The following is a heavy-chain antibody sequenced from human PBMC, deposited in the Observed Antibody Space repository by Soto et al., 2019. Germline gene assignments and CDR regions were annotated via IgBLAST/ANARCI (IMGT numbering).Heavy chain of an antibody. V-gene: IGHV3-21*01. CDR2: ISSGSSDT. J-gene: IGHJ4*02. CDR1: GFTFSRVG. Sequence: XESLRLSCEASGFTFSRVGMNWVRQVPGKGLEWVASISSGSSDTWYADSVKGRFIISRDNAQNSLFLQMNTLRPEDTDMYYCARVAYWGPGTQVTVSS. CDR3: ARVAY.